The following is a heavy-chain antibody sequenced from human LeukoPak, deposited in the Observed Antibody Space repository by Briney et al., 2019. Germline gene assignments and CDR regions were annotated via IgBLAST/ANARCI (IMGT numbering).Heavy chain of an antibody. J-gene: IGHJ4*02. D-gene: IGHD5-12*01. Sequence: PGRSLRLSCAASGFTFSSYAMHWVRQAPGKGLEWVAVISYDGSNKYYADSVKGRFTISRDNSKNTLYLQMNSLRAEDTAVYYCASNPEWLRLGYFDYWGQGTLVTVSS. V-gene: IGHV3-30-3*01. CDR1: GFTFSSYA. CDR3: ASNPEWLRLGYFDY. CDR2: ISYDGSNK.